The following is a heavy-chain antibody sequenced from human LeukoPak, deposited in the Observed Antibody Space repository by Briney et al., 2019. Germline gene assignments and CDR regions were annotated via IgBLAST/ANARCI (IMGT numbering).Heavy chain of an antibody. V-gene: IGHV3-30*02. D-gene: IGHD5-12*01. Sequence: GGSLRLACPASGFTFSSYGIHWVRQAPGKGLEWVAFIRYDGSNKYYADSVKGRFTITRDKSKSTLYLQMNSLRAEDTAVYYCAKEGPFSGPVSDYWGQGTLVTVSS. J-gene: IGHJ4*02. CDR2: IRYDGSNK. CDR1: GFTFSSYG. CDR3: AKEGPFSGPVSDY.